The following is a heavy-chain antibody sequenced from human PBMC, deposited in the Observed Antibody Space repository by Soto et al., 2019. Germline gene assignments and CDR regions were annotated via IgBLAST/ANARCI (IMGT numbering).Heavy chain of an antibody. CDR3: ARGGYYDFWSGYYNINWFDP. CDR2: INHSGST. J-gene: IGHJ5*02. D-gene: IGHD3-3*01. Sequence: SETLSLTCAVYGGSFSGYYWSWIRQPPGKGLEWIGEINHSGSTNYNPSLKSRVTISVDKSKNQFSLKLSSVTAADTAVYYCARGGYYDFWSGYYNINWFDPWGQGTLVTVSS. V-gene: IGHV4-34*01. CDR1: GGSFSGYY.